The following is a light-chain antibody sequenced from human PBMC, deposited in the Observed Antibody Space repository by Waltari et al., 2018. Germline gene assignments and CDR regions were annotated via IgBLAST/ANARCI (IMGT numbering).Light chain of an antibody. CDR3: QVWDANTDPGV. Sequence: SYVLTQPPSVSVAPGETARITCGGNNIESKSVHWYRQRPGQAPVVVISYDNDRAEGIPERFSGSNSGNTATLTISRVEAGDEADYYCQVWDANTDPGVFGTGTEVTVL. V-gene: IGLV3-21*01. CDR2: YDN. CDR1: NIESKS. J-gene: IGLJ1*01.